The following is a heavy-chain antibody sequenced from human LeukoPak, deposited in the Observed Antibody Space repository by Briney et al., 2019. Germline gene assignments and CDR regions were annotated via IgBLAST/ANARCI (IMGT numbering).Heavy chain of an antibody. D-gene: IGHD3-10*01. CDR2: IYYSGST. Sequence: PSETLSLTCTVSGGSISNYYWSWIRQPPGKGLEWIGYIYYSGSTNYNPSLKSRVTISVDTSKNQFSLKLSSVTAADTAVYYCARNYYGSGSPDYYYYYYMDVWGKGTTVTISS. CDR3: ARNYYGSGSPDYYYYYYMDV. V-gene: IGHV4-59*08. J-gene: IGHJ6*03. CDR1: GGSISNYY.